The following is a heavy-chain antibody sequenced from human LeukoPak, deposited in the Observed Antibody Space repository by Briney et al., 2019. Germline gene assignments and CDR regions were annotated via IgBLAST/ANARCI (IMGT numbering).Heavy chain of an antibody. CDR1: GGSISSYY. Sequence: SETLSLTCTVSGGSISSYYWSWIRQPPGKGLEWIGYIYYSGSTNYKPSLKSRVTISVDTSKNQFSLKLSSVTAADTAVYYCARTTEGGYTYDYLYYYYMDVWGRGTTVTISS. CDR2: IYYSGST. V-gene: IGHV4-59*01. J-gene: IGHJ6*03. CDR3: ARTTEGGYTYDYLYYYYMDV. D-gene: IGHD5-18*01.